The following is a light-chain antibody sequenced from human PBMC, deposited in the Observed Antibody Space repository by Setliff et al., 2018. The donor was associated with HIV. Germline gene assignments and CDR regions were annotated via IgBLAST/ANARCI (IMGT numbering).Light chain of an antibody. CDR2: DAS. CDR3: QQYGSSPLT. CDR1: QSVTSRS. Sequence: IVLTQSPGTLSLSPGERATLSCRASQSVTSRSLAWYQQKPGLAPRLLIYDASSRATGIPDRFSGSGSGTDFTLTITRLEPEDFAVYCCQQYGSSPLTFGGGTKVDIK. V-gene: IGKV3D-20*01. J-gene: IGKJ4*01.